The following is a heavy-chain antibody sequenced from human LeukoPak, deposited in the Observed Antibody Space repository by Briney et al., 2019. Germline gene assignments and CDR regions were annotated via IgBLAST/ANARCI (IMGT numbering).Heavy chain of an antibody. J-gene: IGHJ5*02. V-gene: IGHV1-2*02. CDR1: GYPLTCHY. Sequence: GASVKVSCNTSGYPLTCHYLHWVRQGSRQGLGWMGWIKPNGGRTNYTQEFEGSVSMTKDTSISTAYMELSRLRSDDTGVYYCARELHSSSWPHNWFDPWGQGTLVTVSS. CDR2: IKPNGGRT. D-gene: IGHD6-6*01. CDR3: ARELHSSSWPHNWFDP.